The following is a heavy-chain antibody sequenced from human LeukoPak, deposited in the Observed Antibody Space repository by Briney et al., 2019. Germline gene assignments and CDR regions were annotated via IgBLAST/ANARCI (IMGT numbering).Heavy chain of an antibody. Sequence: GGSLRLSCAASGFIFDDYTMHWVRQAPGKGLEWVANIKQDGSEKYYVDSVKGRFTISRDNAKNSLYLQMNSLRAEDTAVYYCARRRYSGSSQHFDYWGQGTLVTVSS. CDR2: IKQDGSEK. J-gene: IGHJ4*02. CDR3: ARRRYSGSSQHFDY. CDR1: GFIFDDYT. V-gene: IGHV3-7*01. D-gene: IGHD1-26*01.